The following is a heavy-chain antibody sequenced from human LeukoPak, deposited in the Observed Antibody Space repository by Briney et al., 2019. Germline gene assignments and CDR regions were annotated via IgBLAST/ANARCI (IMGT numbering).Heavy chain of an antibody. CDR2: INPNSGGT. CDR3: AREMGTADAFDI. D-gene: IGHD1-1*01. J-gene: IGHJ3*02. Sequence: ASVKVSCKASGYTFTGYYMHWVRQAPGQGLEWMGWINPNSGGTNYAQKFQGRVTMTTDTSTSTAYMELRSLRSDDTAVYYCAREMGTADAFDIWGQGTMVTVSS. CDR1: GYTFTGYY. V-gene: IGHV1-2*02.